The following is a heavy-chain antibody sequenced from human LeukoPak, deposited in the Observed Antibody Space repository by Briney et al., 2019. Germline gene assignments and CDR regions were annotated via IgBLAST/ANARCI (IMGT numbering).Heavy chain of an antibody. CDR2: IGSGSGGTT. J-gene: IGHJ6*02. CDR1: GFTFSSYA. D-gene: IGHD3-10*01. V-gene: IGHV3-23*01. Sequence: PGGSLRLSCAASGFTFSSYAMWWVRQAPGKGLEWVSAIGSGSGGTTIYADSVKGRFTISRDNSKNTLYLQMTSLRGEDTAVYYCAKNYESGRGVPYAMDVWGQGTTVTVSS. CDR3: AKNYESGRGVPYAMDV.